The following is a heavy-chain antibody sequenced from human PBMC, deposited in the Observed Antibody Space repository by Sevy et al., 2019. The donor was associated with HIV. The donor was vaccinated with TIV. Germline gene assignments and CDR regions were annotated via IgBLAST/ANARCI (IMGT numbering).Heavy chain of an antibody. V-gene: IGHV3-23*01. CDR2: LFFVCGEI. D-gene: IGHD2-8*01. Sequence: GGSLRLSCTASGFTFSKYSMSWVRQPPGKGLEWVSTLFFVCGEINYAHPVKGRFSISRDNSKSSVYLQMNNVRPEDTAVYYCAREGCTKPHDYWGQGTLVTVSS. CDR3: AREGCTKPHDY. J-gene: IGHJ4*02. CDR1: GFTFSKYS.